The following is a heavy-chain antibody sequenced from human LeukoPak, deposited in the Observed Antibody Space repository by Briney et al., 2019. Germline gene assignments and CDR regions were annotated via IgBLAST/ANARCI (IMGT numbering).Heavy chain of an antibody. CDR1: GFTFGDYA. CDR2: ISGSGGST. Sequence: GGSPRLSCTASGFTFGDYAMSWFRQAPGKGLEWVSAISGSGGSTYYPDSVKGRFTISNANYKNTLYLQMTVLTADATVVYYGAKDIAAAAGQSYYFDYWGQGTLVTVSS. D-gene: IGHD6-13*01. V-gene: IGHV3-23*01. J-gene: IGHJ4*02. CDR3: AKDIAAAAGQSYYFDY.